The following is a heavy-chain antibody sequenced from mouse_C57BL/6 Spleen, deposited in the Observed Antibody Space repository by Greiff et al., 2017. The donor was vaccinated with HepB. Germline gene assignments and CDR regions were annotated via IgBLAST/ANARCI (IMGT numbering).Heavy chain of an antibody. V-gene: IGHV1-9*01. D-gene: IGHD1-1*01. CDR2: ILPGSGST. J-gene: IGHJ3*01. CDR1: GYTFTGYW. Sequence: QVHVKQSGAELMKPGDSVKLSCKATGYTFTGYWIEWVKQRPGHGLEWIGEILPGSGSTNYNEKFKGKATLTADTSSNTAYMQLSSLTTEESAIDYCARRDYYGSSDGFAYWGQGTLVTVSA. CDR3: ARRDYYGSSDGFAY.